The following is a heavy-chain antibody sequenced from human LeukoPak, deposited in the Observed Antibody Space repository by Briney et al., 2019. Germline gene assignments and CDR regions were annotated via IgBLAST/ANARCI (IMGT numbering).Heavy chain of an antibody. CDR1: GGSFSGYY. V-gene: IGHV4-34*01. CDR3: ASPGDYCSSTSCPRYGMDV. Sequence: SETLSLTCAVYGGSFSGYYWSWIRQPPGKGLEWIGEINHSGSTNYNPSLKSRVTISVDTSKNQFSLKLSSVTAADTAVYYCASPGDYCSSTSCPRYGMDVWGQGTTVTVSS. J-gene: IGHJ6*02. CDR2: INHSGST. D-gene: IGHD2-2*01.